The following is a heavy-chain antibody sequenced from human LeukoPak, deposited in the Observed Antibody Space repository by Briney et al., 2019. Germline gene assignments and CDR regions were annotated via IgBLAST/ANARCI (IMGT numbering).Heavy chain of an antibody. CDR3: AKIPYSSGWVQNWFDP. CDR1: GFTFGTYA. J-gene: IGHJ5*02. D-gene: IGHD6-19*01. V-gene: IGHV3-23*01. Sequence: GGSLGLSCAASGFTFGTYAMSWVRQAPGKGLEWISAISGSGGSTYYADSVKGRFTISRDNSKNTLYLQMNSLRAEDTAVYYCAKIPYSSGWVQNWFDPWGQGTLVTVSS. CDR2: ISGSGGST.